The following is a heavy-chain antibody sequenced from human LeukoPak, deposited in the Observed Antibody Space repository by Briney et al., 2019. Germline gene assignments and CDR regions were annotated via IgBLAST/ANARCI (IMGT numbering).Heavy chain of an antibody. CDR2: IYHSGST. CDR3: ARTMTAAPDY. CDR1: GYSISSGYY. V-gene: IGHV4-38-2*02. D-gene: IGHD3-22*01. Sequence: SETLSLTCTVSGYSISSGYYWGWIRQPPGKGLEWIGSIYHSGSTYYNPSLKSRVTISVDTSKNQFSLKLGSVTAADTAVYYCARTMTAAPDYWGQGTLVTVSS. J-gene: IGHJ4*02.